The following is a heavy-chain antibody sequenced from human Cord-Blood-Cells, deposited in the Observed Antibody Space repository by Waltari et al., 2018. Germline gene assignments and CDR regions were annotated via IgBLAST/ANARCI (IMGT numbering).Heavy chain of an antibody. Sequence: QVQLQQWGAGLLKPSETLSLTCAVYGGSFSGYYWSWIRQPPGKGLEWIGEINHSGSTNYNPALKSGVTISVDTAKNQFSRKLSSVTAADTAVYYCARRQGYGSGSYIWFDPWGQGTLVTVSS. J-gene: IGHJ5*02. D-gene: IGHD3-10*01. V-gene: IGHV4-34*01. CDR1: GGSFSGYY. CDR3: ARRQGYGSGSYIWFDP. CDR2: INHSGST.